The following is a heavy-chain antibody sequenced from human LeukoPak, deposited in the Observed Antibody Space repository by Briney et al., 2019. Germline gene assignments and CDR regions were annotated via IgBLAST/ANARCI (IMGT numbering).Heavy chain of an antibody. Sequence: GASVKVSCKASGYRFTDYYVHWARQAPGRGLEWMAWINPNDGTTNYAQKFQGRVTMITDTSISTAYMELSNLRSDDTAVYYCARTSDYYNCYFDYWGQGTPVTVSS. D-gene: IGHD1-20*01. J-gene: IGHJ4*02. V-gene: IGHV1-2*02. CDR1: GYRFTDYY. CDR2: INPNDGTT. CDR3: ARTSDYYNCYFDY.